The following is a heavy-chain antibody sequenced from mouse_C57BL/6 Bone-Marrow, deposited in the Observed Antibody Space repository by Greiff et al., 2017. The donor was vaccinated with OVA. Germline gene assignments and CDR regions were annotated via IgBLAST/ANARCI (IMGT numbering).Heavy chain of an antibody. D-gene: IGHD2-3*01. CDR2: ISSSGST. Sequence: QLKESGPALVKPSQTVSLTCTVTGYSFTNGNHWWNWIRPVSGSNLEWMGYISSSGSTDSNPSLKSRISITRDTSKNQLFLQLNSVTTEDIATYYCARGNYDPYWYFDVWGTGTTVTVSS. CDR3: ARGNYDPYWYFDV. CDR1: GYSFTNGNHW. J-gene: IGHJ1*03. V-gene: IGHV3-4*01.